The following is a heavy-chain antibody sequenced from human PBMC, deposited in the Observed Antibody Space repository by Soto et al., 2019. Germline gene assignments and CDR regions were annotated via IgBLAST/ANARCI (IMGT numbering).Heavy chain of an antibody. Sequence: DVQLVESGGGLVKPGGSLRLSCVASGPTFSTYGMNWIRQTPGKGLEWVSSITSSGSYIHYADSVQGRFTVSRDNAKNSMYLQMNSLKSEDTAVYYCAMLGGWSGGSSGMDVWGQGTTVTVSS. D-gene: IGHD6-19*01. CDR2: ITSSGSYI. CDR3: AMLGGWSGGSSGMDV. J-gene: IGHJ6*02. CDR1: GPTFSTYG. V-gene: IGHV3-21*04.